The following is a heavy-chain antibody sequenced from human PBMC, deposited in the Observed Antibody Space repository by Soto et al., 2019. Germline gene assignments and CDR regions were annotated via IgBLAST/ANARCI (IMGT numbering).Heavy chain of an antibody. CDR1: GGTFSSYA. V-gene: IGHV1-69*13. D-gene: IGHD6-13*01. CDR2: IIPIFGTA. CDR3: AGADTEYSSSWYERLDY. J-gene: IGHJ4*02. Sequence: ASVKVSCKASGGTFSSYAISWVRQAPGQGLEWMGGIIPIFGTANYAQKFQGRVTITADESTSTAYMVLSSLSSEDTAVYYCAGADTEYSSSWYERLDYWGQGTLVTVSS.